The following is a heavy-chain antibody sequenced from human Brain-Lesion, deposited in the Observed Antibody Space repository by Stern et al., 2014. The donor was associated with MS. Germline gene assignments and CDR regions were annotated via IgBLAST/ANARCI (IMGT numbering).Heavy chain of an antibody. J-gene: IGHJ4*02. CDR2: VYYSGNT. Sequence: QVQLQESGPGLVKPSDTLSLTCSVSGDSLSSSTFYWGWIRQPPGKGPEWIGSVYYSGNTYYHPSLQSRVTISVDASKTHFSRRLPSLTAADTAVYYCARHQLGYGYAYLRYWGQGTLVTVSS. V-gene: IGHV4-39*01. CDR3: ARHQLGYGYAYLRY. D-gene: IGHD5-18*01. CDR1: GDSLSSSTFY.